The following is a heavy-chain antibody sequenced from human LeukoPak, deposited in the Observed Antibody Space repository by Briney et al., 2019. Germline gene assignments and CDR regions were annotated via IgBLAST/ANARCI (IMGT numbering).Heavy chain of an antibody. Sequence: GGSLRPSCAASGFTFSSYAMSWVRQAPGKGLEWVSAISGSGGSTYYADSVKGRFTISRDNSKNTLYLQMNSLRAEDTAVYYCAKGGTYYYDSSGYYPDYWGQGTLVTVSS. CDR1: GFTFSSYA. CDR3: AKGGTYYYDSSGYYPDY. D-gene: IGHD3-22*01. CDR2: ISGSGGST. V-gene: IGHV3-23*01. J-gene: IGHJ4*02.